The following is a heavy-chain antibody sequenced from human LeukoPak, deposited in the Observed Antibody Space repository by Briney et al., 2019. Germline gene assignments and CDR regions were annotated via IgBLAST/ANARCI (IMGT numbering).Heavy chain of an antibody. V-gene: IGHV1-2*02. CDR1: GYTFTGYY. CDR2: INPNSGGT. J-gene: IGHJ4*02. D-gene: IGHD5-12*01. Sequence: ASVKVSCKASGYTFTGYYMHWVRQAPGQGLEWMGWINPNSGGTSYAQKFQGRVTMTRDTSVTTAYMELGRLRSDDTAVYYCARYSGYDEPFEYWGQGTLVTVSS. CDR3: ARYSGYDEPFEY.